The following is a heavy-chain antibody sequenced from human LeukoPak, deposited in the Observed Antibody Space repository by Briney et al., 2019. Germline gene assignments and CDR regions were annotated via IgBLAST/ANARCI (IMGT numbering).Heavy chain of an antibody. V-gene: IGHV3-49*04. D-gene: IGHD6-19*01. CDR3: TRGIAKTGMNC. CDR1: GFTFGDNA. J-gene: IGHJ4*02. CDR2: IRSKTYGETT. Sequence: GRSLRLSCTASGFTFGDNAMTWVRQAQGRGLEWVGFIRSKTYGETTEYAASVKGRFTISRDDSKSIAYLQMNSLKSEDTAVYYCTRGIAKTGMNCWGQGTLVTVSA.